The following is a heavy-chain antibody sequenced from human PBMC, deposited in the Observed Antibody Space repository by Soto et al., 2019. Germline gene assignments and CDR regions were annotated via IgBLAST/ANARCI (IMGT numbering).Heavy chain of an antibody. CDR3: AGTTSFGVVIGGWFDP. J-gene: IGHJ5*02. V-gene: IGHV4-39*01. Sequence: SETLSLTCTVSGGSISSSSYYWGWIRQPPGKGLEWIGSIYYSGSTYYNPSLKSRVTISVDTSKNQFSLKLSSVTAADTAVYYCAGTTSFGVVIGGWFDPWGQGTLVTVSS. CDR1: GGSISSSSYY. CDR2: IYYSGST. D-gene: IGHD3-3*01.